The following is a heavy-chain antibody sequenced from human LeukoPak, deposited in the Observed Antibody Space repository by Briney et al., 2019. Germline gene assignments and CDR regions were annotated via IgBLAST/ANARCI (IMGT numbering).Heavy chain of an antibody. V-gene: IGHV4-31*03. Sequence: SETLSLTCTVSGGSISSGGYYWSWIRQYPGKGLEWIGSIYYSGSTYYDPSLKSRLTISVDTSKNQFSLKVSSVTAADTAVYYCARASSPPDSSGYYYEVFDYWGQGTLVTVSS. CDR3: ARASSPPDSSGYYYEVFDY. D-gene: IGHD3-22*01. J-gene: IGHJ4*02. CDR2: IYYSGST. CDR1: GGSISSGGYY.